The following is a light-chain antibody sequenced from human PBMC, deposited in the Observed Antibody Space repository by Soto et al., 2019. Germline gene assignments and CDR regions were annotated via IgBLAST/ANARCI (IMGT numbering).Light chain of an antibody. Sequence: DLVMTQSPLSLPVTPGEPASISCRSSQSLLHSNGYNYLDWYLQKPGQSPQLLIYLGSNRASGVPDRFSGSGSGTDFTLKISRVEAEDVGVYYCMQALQTPPYTFGQVTKLEIK. CDR1: QSLLHSNGYNY. V-gene: IGKV2-28*01. CDR3: MQALQTPPYT. J-gene: IGKJ2*01. CDR2: LGS.